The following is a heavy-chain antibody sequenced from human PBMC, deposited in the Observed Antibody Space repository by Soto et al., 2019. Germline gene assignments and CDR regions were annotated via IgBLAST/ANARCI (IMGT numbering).Heavy chain of an antibody. V-gene: IGHV3-7*01. J-gene: IGHJ4*02. D-gene: IGHD4-17*01. CDR3: ARGHRTTEPPY. Sequence: RWFLRLSCAAAGFTCSSYWMSWVRQAPGKVLEWVANIKQDGSEKYYVGSLKGRFTISRDNAKNSLYLQVNSLRAEDTAVYYCARGHRTTEPPYGGQGNMVTDS. CDR1: GFTCSSYW. CDR2: IKQDGSEK.